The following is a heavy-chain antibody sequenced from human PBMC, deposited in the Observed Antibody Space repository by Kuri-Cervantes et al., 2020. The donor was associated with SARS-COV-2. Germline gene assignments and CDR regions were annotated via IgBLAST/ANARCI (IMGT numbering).Heavy chain of an antibody. D-gene: IGHD2-2*02. CDR3: ARDWAGYCSSTSCYSYYYYGMDV. CDR1: GFTFSSYS. J-gene: IGHJ6*02. Sequence: GESLKISCAASGFTFSSYSMNWVRQAPGKGLEWVSYISSSSSTIYYADSVKGRFTISRDNAKNPLYLQMNSLRAEDTAVYYCARDWAGYCSSTSCYSYYYYGMDVWGQGATVTVSS. V-gene: IGHV3-48*01. CDR2: ISSSSSTI.